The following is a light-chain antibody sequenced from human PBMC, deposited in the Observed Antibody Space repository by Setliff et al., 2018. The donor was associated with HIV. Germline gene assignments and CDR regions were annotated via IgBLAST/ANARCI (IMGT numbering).Light chain of an antibody. CDR2: SNN. V-gene: IGLV1-44*01. CDR3: SSYTSSSTYV. CDR1: SSNIGSNT. Sequence: QSVLTQPPSASGTPGQRVTMSCSGSSSNIGSNTVNWYQQLPGTAPKLLIYSNNQRPSGVPDRFSGSKSGTSASLAISGLQTEDEADYYCSSYTSSSTYVFGTGTKVTVL. J-gene: IGLJ1*01.